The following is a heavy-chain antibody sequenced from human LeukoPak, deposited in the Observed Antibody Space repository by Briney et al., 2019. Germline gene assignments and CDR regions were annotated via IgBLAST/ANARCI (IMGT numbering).Heavy chain of an antibody. D-gene: IGHD2-2*01. V-gene: IGHV4-34*01. CDR1: GGSFSGYY. CDR3: ARDHIVVAPAAENGFDY. Sequence: PSETLSLTCAVYGGSFSGYYWSWIRQPPGKGLEWIGEINHSGSTNYNPSLKSRVTISVDTSKNQFSLKLSSVTAADTAVYYCARDHIVVAPAAENGFDYWGQGTLVTVSS. CDR2: INHSGST. J-gene: IGHJ4*02.